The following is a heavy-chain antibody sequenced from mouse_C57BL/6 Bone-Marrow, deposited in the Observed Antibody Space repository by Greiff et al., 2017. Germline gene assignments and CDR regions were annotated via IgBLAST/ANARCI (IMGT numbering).Heavy chain of an antibody. Sequence: EVHLVESGGDLVKPGGSLKLSCAASGFPFSSYGLSWVRQTPDKRLEWVATISSGGSYTYYPDSVKGRFTISRDNAKNTLYLQMSSLKSEDTAMYYCARLFQFAYWGQGTLVTVSA. CDR2: ISSGGSYT. CDR3: ARLFQFAY. J-gene: IGHJ3*01. CDR1: GFPFSSYG. V-gene: IGHV5-6*01.